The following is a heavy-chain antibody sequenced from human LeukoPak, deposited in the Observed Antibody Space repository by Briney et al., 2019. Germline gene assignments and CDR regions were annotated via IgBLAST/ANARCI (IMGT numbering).Heavy chain of an antibody. V-gene: IGHV4-34*01. CDR2: INHSGST. J-gene: IGHJ4*02. Sequence: SETLSLTCAVYGGSFSGYYWSWIRQPPGKGLEWIGEINHSGSTNYNPSLKSRVTISVDMSKNQFSLKLSSVTAADTAVYYCARGPVWGVRAFDYWGQGTLVTVSS. D-gene: IGHD3-10*01. CDR3: ARGPVWGVRAFDY. CDR1: GGSFSGYY.